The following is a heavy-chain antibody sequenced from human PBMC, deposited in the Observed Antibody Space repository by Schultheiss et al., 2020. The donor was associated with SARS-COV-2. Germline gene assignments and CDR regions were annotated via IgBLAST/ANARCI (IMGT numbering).Heavy chain of an antibody. D-gene: IGHD2-2*01. J-gene: IGHJ4*02. Sequence: GGSLRLSCAVSGGSISSSNWWSWVRQPPGKGLEWVANIKQDGSEKYYVDSVKGRFTISRDNGKNTLYLQINSLRREDTAVYYCAKTSWEYQLLIDYWGQGALVTVSS. CDR1: GGSISSSNW. CDR2: IKQDGSEK. V-gene: IGHV3-7*01. CDR3: AKTSWEYQLLIDY.